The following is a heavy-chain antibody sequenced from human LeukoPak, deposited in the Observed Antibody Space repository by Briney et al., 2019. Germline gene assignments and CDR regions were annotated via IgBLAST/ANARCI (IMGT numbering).Heavy chain of an antibody. CDR3: ARLLDAFDI. V-gene: IGHV4-61*07. CDR2: AFYSGST. J-gene: IGHJ3*02. Sequence: GLEWIGYAFYSGSTKYNPSLKSRATISIDTSKSQFSLKLSSLTAADTAVYYCARLLDAFDIWGQGTVVTVSS.